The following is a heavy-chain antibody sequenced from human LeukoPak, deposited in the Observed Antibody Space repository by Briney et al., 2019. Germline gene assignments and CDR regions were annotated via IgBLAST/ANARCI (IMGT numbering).Heavy chain of an antibody. CDR2: MNPNSGNT. CDR3: ARGGGRGAPPVDYYYFYGMDV. J-gene: IGHJ6*01. V-gene: IGHV1-8*01. D-gene: IGHD3-10*01. CDR1: GYTFTSFD. Sequence: ASVKVSCKASGYTFTSFDINWVRQATGQGLEWTGWMNPNSGNTGYVQKFQGRVTMTRNTSISTAYMELSSLRSEDTAVYYCARGGGRGAPPVDYYYFYGMDVWGQGTTVTVSS.